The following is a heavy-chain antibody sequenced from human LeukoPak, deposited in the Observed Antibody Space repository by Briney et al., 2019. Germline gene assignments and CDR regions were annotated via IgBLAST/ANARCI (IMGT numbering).Heavy chain of an antibody. Sequence: PTETLSLTCAVYGGSFSGYYWSWIRQPPGKGLEWIGEINHSGSTNYNPSLKSRVTISVDTSKNQFSLKLSSVTAADTAVYYCASSSWYFLGFDYWGQGTLVTVSS. CDR1: GGSFSGYY. CDR2: INHSGST. J-gene: IGHJ4*02. CDR3: ASSSWYFLGFDY. V-gene: IGHV4-34*01. D-gene: IGHD6-13*01.